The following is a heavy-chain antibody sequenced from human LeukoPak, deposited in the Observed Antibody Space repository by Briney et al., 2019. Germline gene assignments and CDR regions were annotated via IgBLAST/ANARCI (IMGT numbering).Heavy chain of an antibody. CDR2: LNRDGSEG. CDR1: GFTFTSHW. J-gene: IGHJ3*02. CDR3: ARDSTSCRGCAFDI. D-gene: IGHD2-2*01. V-gene: IGHV3-7*01. Sequence: GGSLRLSCGASGFTFTSHWMSWVRQVPGKGLEWVANLNRDGSEGQYVDSVRGRFTISRDNAKNSLYLQMNSLRAEDTALYYCARDSTSCRGCAFDIWGQGTMVTVSS.